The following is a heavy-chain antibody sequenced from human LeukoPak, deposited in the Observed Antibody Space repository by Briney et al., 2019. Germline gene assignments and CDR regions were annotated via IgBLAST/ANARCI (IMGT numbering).Heavy chain of an antibody. CDR1: GFTFSSYW. V-gene: IGHV3-7*01. J-gene: IGHJ4*02. Sequence: GGSLRLSCAASGFTFSSYWMSWVRQAPGKGLEWVANIIQGGSEKYYVDSVKGRFTISRDNAENSVYLEMNSLRAEDTAVYFCARVSSSMGGAADYWGQGTLVTVSS. CDR2: IIQGGSEK. D-gene: IGHD6-6*01. CDR3: ARVSSSMGGAADY.